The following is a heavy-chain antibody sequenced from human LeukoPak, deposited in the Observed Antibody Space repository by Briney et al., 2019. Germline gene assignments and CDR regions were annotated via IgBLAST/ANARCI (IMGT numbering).Heavy chain of an antibody. D-gene: IGHD2-21*02. V-gene: IGHV3-21*01. CDR3: ARDPGADCGGDCFSPEDLLFDF. CDR2: ISSSGSSYI. J-gene: IGHJ4*02. Sequence: GGSLRLSCAASGFTFSSYSMNWVRQAPGKGLEWVSSISSSGSSYIYYADSVKGRFTISRDNAKNSLYLQMDSLRAEDTAVYYCARDPGADCGGDCFSPEDLLFDFWGQGTLVTVSS. CDR1: GFTFSSYS.